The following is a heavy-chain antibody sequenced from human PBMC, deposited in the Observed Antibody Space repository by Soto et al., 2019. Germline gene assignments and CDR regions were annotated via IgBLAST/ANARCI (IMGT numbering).Heavy chain of an antibody. J-gene: IGHJ5*02. V-gene: IGHV3-33*01. D-gene: IGHD6-6*01. Sequence: PGGSLRLSCAASGFTFSSYGMHWVRQAPGKGLEWVAVIWYDGSNKYYADSAKGRFTISRDNSKNTLYLQMNSLRAEDTAVYYCARPRSSSGGNWFDPWGQGTLVTVSS. CDR1: GFTFSSYG. CDR2: IWYDGSNK. CDR3: ARPRSSSGGNWFDP.